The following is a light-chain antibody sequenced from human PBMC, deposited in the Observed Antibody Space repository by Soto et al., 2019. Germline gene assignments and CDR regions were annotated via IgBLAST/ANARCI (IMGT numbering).Light chain of an antibody. CDR3: QQRSNWPGT. Sequence: EIVMTQSPPTLSASPGAIATLSCRASQSIRRNLAWFQQKPGQAPTLLIFGASTRATGIPARFSGSGSGTGFTLTISSLQSEDFAVYYCQQRSNWPGTCGQGKRREIK. V-gene: IGKV3D-15*01. J-gene: IGKJ5*01. CDR2: GAS. CDR1: QSIRRN.